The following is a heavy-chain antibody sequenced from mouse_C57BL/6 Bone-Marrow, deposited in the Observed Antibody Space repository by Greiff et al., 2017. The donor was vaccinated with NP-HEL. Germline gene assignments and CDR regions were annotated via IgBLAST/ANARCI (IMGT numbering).Heavy chain of an antibody. CDR1: GYTFTSYW. CDR3: AREGGYPDWYFDV. J-gene: IGHJ1*03. D-gene: IGHD2-2*01. V-gene: IGHV1-52*01. CDR2: IDPSDSDT. Sequence: QVQLQQPGAELVRPGSSVKLSCKASGYTFTSYWMHWVKQRPIQGLEWIGNIDPSDSDTHYNQKFKDKATLTVDKSSSTAYMQLSSLTSEDSAVYYCAREGGYPDWYFDVWGTGTTVTVSS.